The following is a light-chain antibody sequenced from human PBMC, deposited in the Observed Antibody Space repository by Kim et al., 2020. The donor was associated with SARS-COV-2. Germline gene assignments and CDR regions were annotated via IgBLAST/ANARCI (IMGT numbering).Light chain of an antibody. V-gene: IGKV1-5*03. CDR1: QSVSSW. CDR2: KAS. CDR3: QQYDSHPYT. Sequence: DIQMTQSPSTLSASVGDRVTITCRASQSVSSWLAWYPQKPGKAPKLLIYKASTLEGGVPSRFSGRGSGTGFTLTINSLQPDDFATYSCQQYDSHPYTFGQGTKLEI. J-gene: IGKJ2*01.